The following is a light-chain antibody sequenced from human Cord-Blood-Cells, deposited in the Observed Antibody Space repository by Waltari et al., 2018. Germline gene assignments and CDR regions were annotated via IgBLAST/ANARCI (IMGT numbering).Light chain of an antibody. V-gene: IGLV2-8*01. CDR2: EVS. CDR1: SSDVGGYNY. CDR3: SSYAGSNNLYV. J-gene: IGLJ1*01. Sequence: QSALTQPPSASGSPGQSVTISCTGTSSDVGGYNYVSWYQQHPAKAPKLLIYEVSKRPSGVPDRFSGSKSGNTASLTVSGLQAEDEADYYCSSYAGSNNLYVFGTGTKVTVL.